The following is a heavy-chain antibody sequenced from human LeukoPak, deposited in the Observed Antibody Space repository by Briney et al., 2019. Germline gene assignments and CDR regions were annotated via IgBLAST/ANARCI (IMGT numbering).Heavy chain of an antibody. Sequence: LPGGSLRLSCAASGITFTSYGMSWVRQAPGKGLEWVSAISGSGTSKYSADSVKGRFTISRDNSKNTLYLQMNSLRAEDTAVYYCAKGYYSDSTGYPYGGAFDIWGQGTMVTVSS. D-gene: IGHD3-22*01. J-gene: IGHJ3*02. CDR1: GITFTSYG. CDR3: AKGYYSDSTGYPYGGAFDI. CDR2: ISGSGTSK. V-gene: IGHV3-23*01.